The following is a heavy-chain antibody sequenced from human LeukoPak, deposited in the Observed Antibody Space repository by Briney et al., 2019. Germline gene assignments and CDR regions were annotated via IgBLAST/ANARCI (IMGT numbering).Heavy chain of an antibody. CDR1: GLTFSRYG. D-gene: IGHD3-10*01. J-gene: IGHJ4*02. Sequence: PGGSLRLSCAASGLTFSRYGMHWVRQAPGKGLEWVAVIWYDGSNKYYADSVKGRFTISRDNSKNTLYLQMNSLRAEDTAVYYCARSYYYGSGSYYPFDYWGEGTVVPVSS. CDR3: ARSYYYGSGSYYPFDY. CDR2: IWYDGSNK. V-gene: IGHV3-33*01.